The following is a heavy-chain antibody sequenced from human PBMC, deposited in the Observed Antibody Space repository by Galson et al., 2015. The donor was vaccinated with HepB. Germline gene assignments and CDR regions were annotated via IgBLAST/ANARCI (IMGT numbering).Heavy chain of an antibody. J-gene: IGHJ4*02. CDR3: ARDDNWNYGY. V-gene: IGHV1-2*02. D-gene: IGHD1-7*01. CDR2: INPNSGGT. Sequence: SVKVSCKASGYTFTAHYMHWVRQAPGQGLEWMGWINPNSGGTNYAQNFQGRVTMTRDTSISTAYMELSRLRSDDTAVYYCARDDNWNYGYWGQGTLVTVSS. CDR1: GYTFTAHY.